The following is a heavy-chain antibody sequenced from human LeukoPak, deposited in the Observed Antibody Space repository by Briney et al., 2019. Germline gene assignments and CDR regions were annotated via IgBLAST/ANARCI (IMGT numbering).Heavy chain of an antibody. D-gene: IGHD3-3*01. V-gene: IGHV4-34*01. CDR2: INHSGST. CDR1: GGSFSGYY. J-gene: IGHJ4*02. CDR3: ARPTYYDFWSGGFDY. Sequence: SETLSLTCAVYGGSFSGYYWSRIRQPPGKGLEWIGEINHSGSTNYNPSLKSRVTISVDTSKNQFSLKLSSVTAADTAVYYCARPTYYDFWSGGFDYWGQGTLVTVSS.